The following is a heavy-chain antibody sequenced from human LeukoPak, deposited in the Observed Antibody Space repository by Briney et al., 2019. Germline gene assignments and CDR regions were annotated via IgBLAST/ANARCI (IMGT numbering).Heavy chain of an antibody. D-gene: IGHD3-10*01. J-gene: IGHJ4*02. CDR3: ARDLKRGGYYGSGSYQGAGYFDY. CDR1: GFTFSTSW. V-gene: IGHV3-11*01. CDR2: ISSSGSTI. Sequence: GGSLRLSCAASGFTFSTSWMTWVRQAPGKGLEWVSYISSSGSTIYYADSVKGRFTISRDNAKNSLYLQMNSLRAEDTAVYYCARDLKRGGYYGSGSYQGAGYFDYWGQGTLVTVSS.